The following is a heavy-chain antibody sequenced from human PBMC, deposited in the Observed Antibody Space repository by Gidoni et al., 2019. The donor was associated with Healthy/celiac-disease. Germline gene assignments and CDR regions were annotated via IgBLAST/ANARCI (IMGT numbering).Heavy chain of an antibody. CDR3: AKDMRTHRDYGMDV. CDR1: GFTFDDYT. J-gene: IGHJ6*02. V-gene: IGHV3-43*01. Sequence: EVQLVESGGVVVQPGGSLSLSCAASGFTFDDYTMHWVRQAPGKGLEWVSLSSWDGGSTYYADSVKGRFTISRDNSKNSLYLQMNSLRTEDTALYYCAKDMRTHRDYGMDVWGQGTTVTVSS. CDR2: SSWDGGST.